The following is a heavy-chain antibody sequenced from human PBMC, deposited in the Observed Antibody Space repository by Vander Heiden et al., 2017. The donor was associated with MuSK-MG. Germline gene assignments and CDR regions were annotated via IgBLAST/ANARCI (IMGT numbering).Heavy chain of an antibody. CDR2: IYRGGST. V-gene: IGHV3-53*01. D-gene: IGHD2-2*01. J-gene: IGHJ4*02. Sequence: EVQLVESGGGLIQPGGSLRLSCAASGFTVSSNYMSWVRQAPGKGLEWVSVIYRGGSTYDADSVKGRFTIARDNAKNTLYLQMKSMRAEDTAVYYGARGGSSSDFDDWGQGTLVTVSS. CDR3: ARGGSSSDFDD. CDR1: GFTVSSNY.